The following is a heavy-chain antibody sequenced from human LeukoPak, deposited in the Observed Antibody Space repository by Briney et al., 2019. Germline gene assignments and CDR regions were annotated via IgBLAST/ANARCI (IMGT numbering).Heavy chain of an antibody. CDR2: IYYSVST. Sequence: SQTLSLTCTVSGGSISSGDYYWSWIRQPPWKGLEWIGYIYYSVSTYYNPSLKSRITISVDTSKNQFSLKQSSVTAADTAVYYCARFLYDSSGYYYSYFDYWGQGTLVTVSS. D-gene: IGHD3-22*01. J-gene: IGHJ4*02. CDR3: ARFLYDSSGYYYSYFDY. CDR1: GGSISSGDYY. V-gene: IGHV4-30-4*01.